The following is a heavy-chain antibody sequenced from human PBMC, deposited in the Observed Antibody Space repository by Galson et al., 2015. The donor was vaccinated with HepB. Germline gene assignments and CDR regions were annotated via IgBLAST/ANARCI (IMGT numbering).Heavy chain of an antibody. V-gene: IGHV4-34*01. CDR1: GGSFSGYY. Sequence: SETLSLTCAVYGGSFSGYYWSWIRQPPGKGLEWIGEINHSGSTNYNPSLKSRVTISVDTSKNQFSLKLSSVTAADTAVYYCASAKAAYGDYVMEAFDIWGQGTMVTVSS. J-gene: IGHJ3*02. CDR3: ASAKAAYGDYVMEAFDI. D-gene: IGHD4-17*01. CDR2: INHSGST.